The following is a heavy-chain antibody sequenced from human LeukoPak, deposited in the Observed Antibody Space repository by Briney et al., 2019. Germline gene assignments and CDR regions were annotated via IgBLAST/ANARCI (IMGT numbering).Heavy chain of an antibody. CDR2: IHESGNT. CDR1: GGSINSSNNY. J-gene: IGHJ4*02. V-gene: IGHV4-39*01. D-gene: IGHD6-19*01. CDR3: ARHELWLIRDY. Sequence: SETLPLTRTVSGGSINSSNNYWGWIRRPPGKGLEWIGSIHESGNTRYNPSLKSRVTISVDTSKNQFTLRLSSVTAADTAVYYCARHELWLIRDYWGQGTLVTVSS.